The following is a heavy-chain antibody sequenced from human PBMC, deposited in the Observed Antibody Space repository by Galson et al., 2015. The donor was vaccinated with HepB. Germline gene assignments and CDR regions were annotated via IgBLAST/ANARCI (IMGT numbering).Heavy chain of an antibody. D-gene: IGHD3-10*01. V-gene: IGHV3-23*01. Sequence: SLRLSCAASGFTFSSYAMSWVRQAPGKGLEWVSAISGSGGSTYYADSVKGRFTISRDNSKNTLYLQMNSLRAEDTAVYYCAKDSGSGLYYGSGSYRVYWGQGTLVAVSS. CDR1: GFTFSSYA. CDR3: AKDSGSGLYYGSGSYRVY. J-gene: IGHJ4*02. CDR2: ISGSGGST.